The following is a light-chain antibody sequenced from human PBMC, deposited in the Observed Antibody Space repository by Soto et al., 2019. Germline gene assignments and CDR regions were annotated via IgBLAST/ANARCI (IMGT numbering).Light chain of an antibody. J-gene: IGKJ4*01. CDR1: QSVSNN. CDR3: QQYYNWPPLT. Sequence: EIVLTQSPGTLSLSPGERATLSCRASQSVSNNLAWYQQKSGQPPRRLIYGASTRATGIPVRFSGSGSGTEFTLTISSLQSEDFALYYCQQYYNWPPLTFGGGTKVE. V-gene: IGKV3-15*01. CDR2: GAS.